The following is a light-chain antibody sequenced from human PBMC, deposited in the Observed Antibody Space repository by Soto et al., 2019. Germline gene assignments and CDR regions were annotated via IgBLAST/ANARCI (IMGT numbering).Light chain of an antibody. CDR3: QQYDSWPRT. J-gene: IGKJ1*01. Sequence: EIVMTQSPASLSVSPGETATLSCRASQRVGVNLAWYQQKPGQAPRLLIYHASTRATGVPARFSGSGSGTDFTLTISSLPSEDIAFFYCQQYDSWPRTFGQGTKVEIK. CDR1: QRVGVN. CDR2: HAS. V-gene: IGKV3-15*01.